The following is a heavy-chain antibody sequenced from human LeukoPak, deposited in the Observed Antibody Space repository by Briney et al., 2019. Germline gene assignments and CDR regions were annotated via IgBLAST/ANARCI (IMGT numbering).Heavy chain of an antibody. CDR1: GFTFSSYA. CDR3: AKAPFSSGWYVSSIDY. Sequence: GGSLRLSRAASGFTFSSYAMSWVRQAPGKGLEWVSAISGSGGSTYYADSVKGRFTISRDNSKNTLYLQMNGLRAEDTAVYYCAKAPFSSGWYVSSIDYWGQGTLVTVSS. D-gene: IGHD6-19*01. J-gene: IGHJ4*02. V-gene: IGHV3-23*01. CDR2: ISGSGGST.